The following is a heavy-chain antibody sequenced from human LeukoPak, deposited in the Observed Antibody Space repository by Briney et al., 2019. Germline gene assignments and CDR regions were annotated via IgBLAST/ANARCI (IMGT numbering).Heavy chain of an antibody. D-gene: IGHD1-26*01. V-gene: IGHV3-23*01. Sequence: PGGSLRLSCAASGFTFSIFAMSWVRQAPGKGLEWVSTISGGGGSTFYADSVRGRLTISRDNSKNTLYLQVNSLRDEDTAVYYCAKDYSGSYYYFDYWGQGTLVTVSS. CDR1: GFTFSIFA. CDR2: ISGGGGST. J-gene: IGHJ4*02. CDR3: AKDYSGSYYYFDY.